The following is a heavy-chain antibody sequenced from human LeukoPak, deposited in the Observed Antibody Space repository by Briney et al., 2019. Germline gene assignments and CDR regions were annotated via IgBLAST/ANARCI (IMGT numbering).Heavy chain of an antibody. CDR1: GVTHTGYSISINGYS. Sequence: GGSLRLSCSVSGVTHTGYSISINGYSMTWIRQAPGKGLEWVAFIRYDGSNKYYADSVKGRFTISRDNSKNTLYLQMNSLRAEDTAVYYCAKDQAQYCSSTSCYVEDAFDIWGQGTMVTVSS. CDR3: AKDQAQYCSSTSCYVEDAFDI. J-gene: IGHJ3*02. V-gene: IGHV3-30*02. D-gene: IGHD2-2*01. CDR2: IRYDGSNK.